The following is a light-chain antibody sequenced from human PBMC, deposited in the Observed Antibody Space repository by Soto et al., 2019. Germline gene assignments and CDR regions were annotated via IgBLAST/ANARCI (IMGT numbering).Light chain of an antibody. CDR3: QQSYSFPHT. CDR1: QIMSTF. CDR2: AAS. Sequence: DIQMTQSPSSLSASLGDRVTITCRASQIMSTFLNWYQQKAGEAPRLVIYAASNLQIGVPSRFSSGGAGTEFPLCLDWLQPEDFATSFCQQSYSFPHTFGQGTKLDIK. V-gene: IGKV1-39*01. J-gene: IGKJ2*01.